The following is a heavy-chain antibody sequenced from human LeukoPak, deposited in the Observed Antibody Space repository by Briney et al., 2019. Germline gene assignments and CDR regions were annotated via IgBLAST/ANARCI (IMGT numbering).Heavy chain of an antibody. D-gene: IGHD4-17*01. CDR3: ASWPTGDYPNWFDP. CDR1: GGSFSGYY. V-gene: IGHV4-34*01. J-gene: IGHJ5*02. Sequence: PSETLSLTCAVYGGSFSGYYWSWIRQPPGKGLEWIGEINHSGSTNYNPSLKSRVTISVDTSKNQFSLKLSSVTAADTAVYYCASWPTGDYPNWFDPWGQGTLVPVSS. CDR2: INHSGST.